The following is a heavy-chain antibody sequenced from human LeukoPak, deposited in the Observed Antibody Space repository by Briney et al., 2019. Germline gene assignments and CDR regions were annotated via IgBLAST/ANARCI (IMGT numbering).Heavy chain of an antibody. V-gene: IGHV1-18*01. D-gene: IGHD6-19*01. CDR1: GYTFTSYG. CDR3: ARTVAGPLYFDY. CDR2: ISAYNGNT. Sequence: ASVKVSCKASGYTFTSYGISWVRQAPGQGLEWMGWISAYNGNTNYAQKLQGRVTMTTDTSTSTAYMELRSLRPDDTAVYYCARTVAGPLYFDYWGQGTLVTVSS. J-gene: IGHJ4*02.